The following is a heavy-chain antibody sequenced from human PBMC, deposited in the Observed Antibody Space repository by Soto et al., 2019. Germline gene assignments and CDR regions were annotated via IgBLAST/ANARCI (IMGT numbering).Heavy chain of an antibody. CDR2: IYYSGNT. D-gene: IGHD4-17*01. V-gene: IGHV4-30-4*01. Sequence: SETLSLTCTVSGGSISSGEYYWSWIRQPPGKGLEWFGYIYYSGNTYYNPSLKSRVTISVDTSQNQFSLTLSSVTAADTAVYFCARDLTTVEGADAFDIWGQGTMVTVSS. CDR3: ARDLTTVEGADAFDI. CDR1: GGSISSGEYY. J-gene: IGHJ3*02.